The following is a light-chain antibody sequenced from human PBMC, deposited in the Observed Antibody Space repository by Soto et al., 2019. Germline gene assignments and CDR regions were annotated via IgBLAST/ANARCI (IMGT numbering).Light chain of an antibody. Sequence: QSALTQPRSVSGSPEQSVTISCTGTSSDVGGYNYVSWYQQHPGKAPKLMIYDVTKRPSGVPDRFSGSKSGNTASLTISGLQAEDEADYYCCSYVGSSSYVFGTGTKVTVL. CDR2: DVT. J-gene: IGLJ1*01. V-gene: IGLV2-11*01. CDR1: SSDVGGYNY. CDR3: CSYVGSSSYV.